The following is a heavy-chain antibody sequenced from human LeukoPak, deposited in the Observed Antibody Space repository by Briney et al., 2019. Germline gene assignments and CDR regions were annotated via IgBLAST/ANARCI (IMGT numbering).Heavy chain of an antibody. CDR3: ARGREWLRWFDP. J-gene: IGHJ5*02. D-gene: IGHD6-19*01. CDR1: GHTFTSYD. Sequence: ASVKVSCKASGHTFTSYDINWVRQATGQGLEWLGWMNPNSGNTGYAQKFQGRVTITRNTFISTAYMELSSLTSEDTAVYYCARGREWLRWFDPWGQGTLVTVSS. CDR2: MNPNSGNT. V-gene: IGHV1-8*03.